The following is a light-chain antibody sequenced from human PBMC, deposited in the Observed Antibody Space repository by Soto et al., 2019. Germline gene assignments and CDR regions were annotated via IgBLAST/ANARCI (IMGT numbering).Light chain of an antibody. CDR3: QQRSSWPSLT. J-gene: IGKJ4*01. Sequence: EIVLTQSPATLSLSPGERATLSCRASQSVSGYLVWYQQKPGQTPRLLIYDASNRATGIPARFSGSGSGTDFTLTISSLEPEDFAVYYCQQRSSWPSLTFGGGTKVEIK. CDR1: QSVSGY. CDR2: DAS. V-gene: IGKV3-11*01.